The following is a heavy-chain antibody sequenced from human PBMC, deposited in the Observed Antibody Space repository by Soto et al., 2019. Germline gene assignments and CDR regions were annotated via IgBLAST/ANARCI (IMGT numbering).Heavy chain of an antibody. D-gene: IGHD3-22*01. CDR2: IYSGGST. V-gene: IGHV3-53*01. CDR1: GFTVSSNY. Sequence: GSLRLSCAASGFTVSSNYMSWVRHAPGKVLEWVSVIYSGGSTYYADSVKGRFTISRDNSKNTLYLQMNSLRAEDTAVYYCAKGNMYYYDSSGYPVCFDYWGQGTLVTVSS. J-gene: IGHJ4*02. CDR3: AKGNMYYYDSSGYPVCFDY.